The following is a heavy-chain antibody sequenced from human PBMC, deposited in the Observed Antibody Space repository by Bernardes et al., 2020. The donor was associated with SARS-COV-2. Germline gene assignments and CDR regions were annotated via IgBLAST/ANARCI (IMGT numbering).Heavy chain of an antibody. CDR3: ARANYYDSSGYLSYYYGMDV. Sequence: GGSLRLSCAASGLTFSSYDMHWVRQATGKGLEWVSAIGTAGDTYYPGSVKGRFTISRENAKNSLYLQMNSLRAGDTAVYYCARANYYDSSGYLSYYYGMDVWGQGTTVTVSS. D-gene: IGHD3-22*01. CDR2: IGTAGDT. CDR1: GLTFSSYD. J-gene: IGHJ6*02. V-gene: IGHV3-13*01.